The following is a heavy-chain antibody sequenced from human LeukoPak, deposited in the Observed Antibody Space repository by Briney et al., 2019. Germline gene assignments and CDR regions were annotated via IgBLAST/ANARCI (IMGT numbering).Heavy chain of an antibody. CDR1: GFTFSNAW. D-gene: IGHD3-10*01. CDR3: TKAAFYYTSGSLDY. CDR2: IKSKTDGGTT. J-gene: IGHJ4*02. V-gene: IGHV3-15*07. Sequence: GGSLRLSCAASGFTFSNAWMNWVRQAPGKGLEWVGRIKSKTDGGTTDYAAPVKGRFTISRDDSKNTLYLQMNSLKTEDTAVYFCTKAAFYYTSGSLDYWGQGTLVTVSS.